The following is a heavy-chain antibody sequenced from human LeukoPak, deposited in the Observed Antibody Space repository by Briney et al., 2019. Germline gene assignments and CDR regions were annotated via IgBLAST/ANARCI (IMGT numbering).Heavy chain of an antibody. J-gene: IGHJ4*02. D-gene: IGHD6-19*01. CDR3: ARGIGAVDLIDY. Sequence: GRSLRLSCAASGFTFSSYGMHWVRQAPGKGLEWAAVIWYDGNNKNYADSVKGRFTISRDNSKNTLFLQMNSLRAEDTAVFYCARGIGAVDLIDYWGQGTLVTVSS. CDR1: GFTFSSYG. CDR2: IWYDGNNK. V-gene: IGHV3-33*01.